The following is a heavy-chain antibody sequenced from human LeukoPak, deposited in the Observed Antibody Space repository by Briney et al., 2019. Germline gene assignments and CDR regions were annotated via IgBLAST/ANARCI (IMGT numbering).Heavy chain of an antibody. Sequence: GGSLRLSCAASGFTFSSYAMSWVRQAPGKGLEWVSAISGSGGSTYYADPVKGRFTISRDNSRNTLYLQMNSLRAGDTAVYYCARDRAKVIATLMEWGQGTLVTVSS. CDR1: GFTFSSYA. CDR2: ISGSGGST. CDR3: ARDRAKVIATLME. J-gene: IGHJ4*02. D-gene: IGHD2-21*01. V-gene: IGHV3-23*01.